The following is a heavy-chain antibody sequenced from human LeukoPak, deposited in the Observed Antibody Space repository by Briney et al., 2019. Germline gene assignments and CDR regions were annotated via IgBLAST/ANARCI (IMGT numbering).Heavy chain of an antibody. CDR3: ARINFYGSGSYYSDS. V-gene: IGHV5-51*01. CDR1: GYSFTSYW. J-gene: IGHJ4*02. Sequence: GESLKISCKGSGYSFTSYWIGWVRQMPGKGLEWMGIIYPGDSDTRYSPSFQGQVTISADKSISTAYLQWSSLKASDTAMYYCARINFYGSGSYYSDSWGQGTLVTVSS. D-gene: IGHD3-10*01. CDR2: IYPGDSDT.